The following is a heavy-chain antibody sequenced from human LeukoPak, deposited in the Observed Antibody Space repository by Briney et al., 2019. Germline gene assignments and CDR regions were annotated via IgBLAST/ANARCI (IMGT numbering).Heavy chain of an antibody. J-gene: IGHJ3*02. CDR2: IRSSSTI. CDR3: ARAKRNGFDI. CDR1: GFTFSNYS. V-gene: IGHV3-48*01. Sequence: GGSLRLSCEASGFTFSNYSMNWVRQAPGKGLEWVSYIRSSSTIYYADSVKGRFTISRDNAKNSLYLQMNSLRAEDTAVYYCARAKRNGFDIWGQGTMVTVSS.